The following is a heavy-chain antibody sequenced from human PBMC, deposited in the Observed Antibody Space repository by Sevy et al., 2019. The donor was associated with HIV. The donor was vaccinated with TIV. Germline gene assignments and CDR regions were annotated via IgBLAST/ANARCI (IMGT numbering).Heavy chain of an antibody. CDR1: GFAFSAYG. CDR2: IRYDGSNE. D-gene: IGHD1-1*01. J-gene: IGHJ4*02. CDR3: ATRWTPGY. Sequence: GGSLRLSCAASGFAFSAYGMHWVRQAPGKGLEWVAFIRYDGSNEFYADSVRGRFTISRDNSNNKLFLQMNSLRADDTAVYYCATRWTPGYWGQGTLVTVSS. V-gene: IGHV3-30*02.